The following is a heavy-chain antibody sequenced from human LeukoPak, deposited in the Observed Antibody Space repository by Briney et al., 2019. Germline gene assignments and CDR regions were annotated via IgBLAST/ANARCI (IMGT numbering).Heavy chain of an antibody. J-gene: IGHJ4*02. V-gene: IGHV4-59*01. Sequence: SETLSLTCTVSGGSISNYYWSWLRQPPGKGLEWIGYSHYNGSPNYNPSLKSRVTISLDTSKNHFSLKLSSVTAADTAAYYCARGLYSGSYYDYWGQGTLVTVSS. CDR2: SHYNGSP. D-gene: IGHD1-26*01. CDR3: ARGLYSGSYYDY. CDR1: GGSISNYY.